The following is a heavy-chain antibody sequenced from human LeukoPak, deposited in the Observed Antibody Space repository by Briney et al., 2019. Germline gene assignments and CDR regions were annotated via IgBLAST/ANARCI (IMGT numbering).Heavy chain of an antibody. J-gene: IGHJ4*02. V-gene: IGHV3-53*01. D-gene: IGHD2-15*01. Sequence: GGSLRLSCAASGFTVCSSYMSWVRQAPGKGLEWVSVVYSGGETYYADSVKGRFTISRDNSKNTLYPQMNSLRAEDTAVYYCASGRGYCSGGRCYVDHWGQGTLVTVSS. CDR2: VYSGGET. CDR3: ASGRGYCSGGRCYVDH. CDR1: GFTVCSSY.